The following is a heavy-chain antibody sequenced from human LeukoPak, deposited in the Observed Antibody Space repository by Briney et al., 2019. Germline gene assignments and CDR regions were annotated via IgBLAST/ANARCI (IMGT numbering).Heavy chain of an antibody. CDR1: GFTFSDYY. Sequence: PGGSLRLSCAASGFTFSDYYMSWIRQAPGKGLEWVSYISSSGSTIYYADSVKGRFTISRDNAKNSLYLQMNSLRAEDTAVYYCARELYYYDSSGYPAFDYWGQGTLVTVSS. V-gene: IGHV3-11*04. CDR2: ISSSGSTI. D-gene: IGHD3-22*01. J-gene: IGHJ4*02. CDR3: ARELYYYDSSGYPAFDY.